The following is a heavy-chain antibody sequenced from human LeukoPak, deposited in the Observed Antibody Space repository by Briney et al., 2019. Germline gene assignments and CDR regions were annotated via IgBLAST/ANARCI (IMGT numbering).Heavy chain of an antibody. CDR2: IQTSGST. V-gene: IGHV4-61*02. D-gene: IGHD6-19*01. J-gene: IGHJ6*03. Sequence: SQTLSLTCTVSGGSISSGTDYWSWIRQPAGKGLEWIGRIQTSGSTNYNPSLKSRVTISVDTSKNQFSLNLSSVTAADTAVYYCARTSRLAVAGPGYYYFYLDVWGRGTTVTVS. CDR1: GGSISSGTDY. CDR3: ARTSRLAVAGPGYYYFYLDV.